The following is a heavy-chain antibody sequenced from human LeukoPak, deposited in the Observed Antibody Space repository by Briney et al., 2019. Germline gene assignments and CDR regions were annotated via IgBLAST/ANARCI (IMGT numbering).Heavy chain of an antibody. Sequence: SETLSLTCSLSGGSISSSSYYWGWIRQPPGKGLEWIGSIYYSGSTYYNPSLKSRVTISVDTSKNQFSLKLSSVTAADTAVYHCARHSSYYGNFDYWGQGTLVTVSS. CDR1: GGSISSSSYY. CDR2: IYYSGST. V-gene: IGHV4-39*01. D-gene: IGHD3-10*01. J-gene: IGHJ4*02. CDR3: ARHSSYYGNFDY.